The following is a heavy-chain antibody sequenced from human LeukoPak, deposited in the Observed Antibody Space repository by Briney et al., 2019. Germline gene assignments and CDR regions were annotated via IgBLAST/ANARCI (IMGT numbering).Heavy chain of an antibody. CDR3: ARDQLAYSGYDTLFDY. D-gene: IGHD5-12*01. CDR2: INQDGTEK. J-gene: IGHJ4*02. V-gene: IGHV3-7*01. CDR1: GFTFSSYW. Sequence: GGSLRLSCAASGFTFSSYWMSWVRQAPGEGLEWVAKINQDGTEKAYVDSVRGRFTISRDNSKNTLYLQLNSLRPEDTTVYYCARDQLAYSGYDTLFDYWGQGTLVTVSS.